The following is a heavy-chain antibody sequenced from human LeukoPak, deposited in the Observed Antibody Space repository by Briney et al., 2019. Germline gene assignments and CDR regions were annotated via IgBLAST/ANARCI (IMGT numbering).Heavy chain of an antibody. V-gene: IGHV3-21*01. CDR3: ARDIWQRFDY. Sequence: GGSLRLSCAVSGFTFSSYSMNWVRQAPGKGLEWVSSISSSSSYIYYADSVKGRFTISRDNAKNSLYLQMNSLRAEDTAVYYCARDIWQRFDYWGQGTLVTVSS. J-gene: IGHJ4*02. D-gene: IGHD3-10*01. CDR1: GFTFSSYS. CDR2: ISSSSSYI.